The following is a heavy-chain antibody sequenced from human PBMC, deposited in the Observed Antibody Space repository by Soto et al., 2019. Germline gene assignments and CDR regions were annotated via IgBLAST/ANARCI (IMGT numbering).Heavy chain of an antibody. J-gene: IGHJ5*02. D-gene: IGHD3-10*01. Sequence: QPGGSLRLSCAASGFSFSIYAMHWVRQAPGKGREWVAVISYEVTNKYYTDSVKGRFTVSRDNSKNTLYLQMNSLSADDTAVYYCVRDRGFSFDTCFDPWGQGTLVTVSS. V-gene: IGHV3-30*04. CDR3: VRDRGFSFDTCFDP. CDR2: ISYEVTNK. CDR1: GFSFSIYA.